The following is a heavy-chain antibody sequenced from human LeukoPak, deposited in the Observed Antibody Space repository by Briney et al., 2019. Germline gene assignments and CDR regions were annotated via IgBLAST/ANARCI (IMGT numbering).Heavy chain of an antibody. J-gene: IGHJ4*02. D-gene: IGHD3-9*01. V-gene: IGHV3-21*01. Sequence: GGSLRLSCAASGFTFSSYSMNWVRQAPGKGLEWVSSISSSSSYIYYADSVKGRFTISRDNAKNSLYLQMNSLRAEDTAVYYCASGKGLDILTGFDDYWGQRTLVTVSS. CDR3: ASGKGLDILTGFDDY. CDR1: GFTFSSYS. CDR2: ISSSSSYI.